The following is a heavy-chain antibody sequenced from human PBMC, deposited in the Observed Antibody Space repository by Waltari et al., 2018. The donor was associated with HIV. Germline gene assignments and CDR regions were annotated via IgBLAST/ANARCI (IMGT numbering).Heavy chain of an antibody. CDR3: ARDKDSSGYHFDY. V-gene: IGHV4-31*03. D-gene: IGHD3-22*01. Sequence: QVQLQESGPGLVKPSQTLSLTCTVSGGSISSGGYYWRLIRQHPGKGLAWIGYIYYSGSTYYNPSLKSRVTISVDTSKNQFSLKLSSVTAADTAVYYCARDKDSSGYHFDYWGQGTLVTVSS. CDR1: GGSISSGGYY. CDR2: IYYSGST. J-gene: IGHJ4*02.